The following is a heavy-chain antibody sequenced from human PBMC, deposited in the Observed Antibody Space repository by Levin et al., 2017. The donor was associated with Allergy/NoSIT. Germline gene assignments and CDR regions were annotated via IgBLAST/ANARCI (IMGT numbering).Heavy chain of an antibody. J-gene: IGHJ6*03. CDR3: ARVRPCSGGSCYSSYYYYYYMDV. V-gene: IGHV4-61*01. CDR2: IYYSGST. D-gene: IGHD2-15*01. Sequence: SQTLSLTCTVSGGSVSSGSYYWSWIRQPPGKGLEWIGYIYYSGSTNYNPSLKSRVTISVDTSKNQFSLKLSSVTAADTAVYYCARVRPCSGGSCYSSYYYYYYMDVWGKGTTVTVSS. CDR1: GGSVSSGSYY.